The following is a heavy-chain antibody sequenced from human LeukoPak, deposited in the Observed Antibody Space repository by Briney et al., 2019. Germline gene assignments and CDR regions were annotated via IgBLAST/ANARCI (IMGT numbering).Heavy chain of an antibody. Sequence: GGSLRPSCAASGFTLSSYAMSWVRQAPGQGLEWVSTINDSGGSTYYADSVKGRFTLSRDNSKSTLSLQMNSLRADDTAVYYCATQNFDYWGQGTLVTVSS. J-gene: IGHJ4*02. CDR3: ATQNFDY. CDR2: INDSGGST. V-gene: IGHV3-23*01. CDR1: GFTLSSYA.